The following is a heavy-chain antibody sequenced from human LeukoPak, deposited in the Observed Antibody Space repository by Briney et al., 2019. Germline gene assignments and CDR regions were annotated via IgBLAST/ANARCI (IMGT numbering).Heavy chain of an antibody. Sequence: SETLSLTCTVSGGSISSYYWSWIRQHPGKGLEWIGYIYYSGSTYYNPSLKSRVTISVDTSKNQFSLKLSSVTAADTAVYYCARDDYYDSSGPLGYWGQGTLVTVSS. D-gene: IGHD3-22*01. V-gene: IGHV4-59*06. J-gene: IGHJ4*02. CDR1: GGSISSYY. CDR2: IYYSGST. CDR3: ARDDYYDSSGPLGY.